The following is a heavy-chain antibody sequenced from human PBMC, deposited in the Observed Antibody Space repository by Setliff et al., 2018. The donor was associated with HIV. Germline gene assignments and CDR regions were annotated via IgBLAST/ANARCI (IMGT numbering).Heavy chain of an antibody. D-gene: IGHD3-3*01. Sequence: GGSLRLSCVVSGLTVSSNYMSWVRQAPGKGLEWVSVIYSGGSTYYADSVQGRFTISRHNSKNTLYLQMNSLRPEDTAVYYCARTAGGGFLTNYYYMDVWGKGTTVTVSS. CDR3: ARTAGGGFLTNYYYMDV. J-gene: IGHJ6*03. CDR1: GLTVSSNY. CDR2: IYSGGST. V-gene: IGHV3-53*04.